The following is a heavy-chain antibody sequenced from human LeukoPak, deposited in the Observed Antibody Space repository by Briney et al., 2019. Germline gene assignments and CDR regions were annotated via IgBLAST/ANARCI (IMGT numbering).Heavy chain of an antibody. D-gene: IGHD3-9*01. J-gene: IGHJ3*02. CDR1: GYTLTELS. CDR2: FDPVDGET. CDR3: ATINVLRYFDWPRVAFDI. Sequence: ASVKVSCKVSGYTLTELSMHWVRQAPGKGLEWMGGFDPVDGETIYAQKFQGRVTMTEDTSTDTAYMELSSLRSEDTAVYYCATINVLRYFDWPRVAFDIWGQGTMVTVSS. V-gene: IGHV1-24*01.